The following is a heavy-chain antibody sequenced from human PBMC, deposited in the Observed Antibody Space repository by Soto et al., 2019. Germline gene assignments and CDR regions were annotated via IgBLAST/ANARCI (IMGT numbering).Heavy chain of an antibody. D-gene: IGHD1-1*01. CDR3: ARDWNDFYYFDY. CDR2: INHSGRT. Sequence: SETLSLTCAVYGGSFSGYYWSWIRQPPGKGLEWIGEINHSGRTNYNPSLKSRVTISVDTSKNQFSLKLSSVTAADTAVYYCARDWNDFYYFDYWGQGTLVTVSS. V-gene: IGHV4-34*01. CDR1: GGSFSGYY. J-gene: IGHJ4*02.